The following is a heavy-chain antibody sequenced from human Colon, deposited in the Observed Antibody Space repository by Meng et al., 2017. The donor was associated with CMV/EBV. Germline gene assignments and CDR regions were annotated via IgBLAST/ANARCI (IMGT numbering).Heavy chain of an antibody. Sequence: GESLKISCAASEFTFNTYTMNWVRQAPGKGPEWLAYISPSSNSVYYADSVRGRFTVSRDNAKNSLYLQMNSLRADDTAIYYCARAAVGGNEGIDYWGQGTLVTVS. CDR2: ISPSSNSV. V-gene: IGHV3-48*04. J-gene: IGHJ4*02. CDR3: ARAAVGGNEGIDY. CDR1: EFTFNTYT. D-gene: IGHD4-23*01.